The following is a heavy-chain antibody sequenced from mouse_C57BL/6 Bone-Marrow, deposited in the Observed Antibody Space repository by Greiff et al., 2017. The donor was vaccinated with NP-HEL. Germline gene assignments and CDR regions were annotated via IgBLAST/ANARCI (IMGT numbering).Heavy chain of an antibody. CDR2: IYPRSGNT. CDR1: GYTFTSYG. Sequence: VQLQESGAELARPGASVKLSCKASGYTFTSYGISWVKQRPGQGLEWIGEIYPRSGNTYYNEKFKGKATLTADKSSSTAYMELRSLTSEDSAVYFCASNYGAYWGQGTLVTVSA. J-gene: IGHJ3*01. D-gene: IGHD1-1*01. V-gene: IGHV1-81*01. CDR3: ASNYGAY.